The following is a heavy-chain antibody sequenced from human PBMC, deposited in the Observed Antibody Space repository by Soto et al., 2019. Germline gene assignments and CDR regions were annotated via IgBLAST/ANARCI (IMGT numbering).Heavy chain of an antibody. V-gene: IGHV3-74*01. CDR1: VFTFSSYW. CDR2: INSDGSST. J-gene: IGHJ6*02. D-gene: IGHD3-22*01. CDR3: ARFRYDSSGYPPYGMDV. Sequence: GSLRLSCSASVFTFSSYWMHWVRQAPGKGLVWVSRINSDGSSTSYADSVKGRFTISRDNAKNTLYLQMNSLRAEDTAVYYCARFRYDSSGYPPYGMDVWGQGTTVTVSS.